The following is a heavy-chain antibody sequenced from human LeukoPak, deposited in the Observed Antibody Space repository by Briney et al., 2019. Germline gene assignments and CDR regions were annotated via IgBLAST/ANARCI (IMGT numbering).Heavy chain of an antibody. CDR3: TTSNTAMTFFDY. Sequence: GGSLRLSCAASGFTFSSYSMNWVRQAPGKGLEWVSYIISSSSTIHYAGSVKGRFTISRDNAKNSLYLQMNSLRAEDTAVYYCTTSNTAMTFFDYWGRGTLVTVSS. CDR2: IISSSSTI. CDR1: GFTFSSYS. J-gene: IGHJ4*02. D-gene: IGHD5-18*01. V-gene: IGHV3-48*04.